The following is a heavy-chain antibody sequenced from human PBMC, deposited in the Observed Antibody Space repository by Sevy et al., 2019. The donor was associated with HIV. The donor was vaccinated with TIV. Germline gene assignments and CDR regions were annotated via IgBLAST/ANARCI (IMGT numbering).Heavy chain of an antibody. CDR1: GFPFNDHA. V-gene: IGHV3-9*01. J-gene: IGHJ6*02. Sequence: GGSLRLSCAASGFPFNDHAMHWVRQVPGKGLEWVSGVSWNSRNKGYADSVKGRFTISSDNANHFLYLEMNSLRPEDTAFYYCAKDINRGCDGINCYPYYYYFYGLDVWGQGTTVTVSS. D-gene: IGHD2-21*01. CDR3: AKDINRGCDGINCYPYYYYFYGLDV. CDR2: VSWNSRNK.